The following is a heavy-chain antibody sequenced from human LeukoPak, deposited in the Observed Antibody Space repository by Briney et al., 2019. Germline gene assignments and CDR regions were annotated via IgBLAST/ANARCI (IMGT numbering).Heavy chain of an antibody. CDR2: INPNSGGT. J-gene: IGHJ3*02. V-gene: IGHV1-2*02. Sequence: GASVTVSCKASGYTFTGYYMHWVRQAPGQGLEWMGWINPNSGGTNYAQNFQGRVTMTRDTSISTAYMELSRLRSDDTAVYYCARGDSSGYYYAFDIWGQGTMVTVSS. D-gene: IGHD3-22*01. CDR3: ARGDSSGYYYAFDI. CDR1: GYTFTGYY.